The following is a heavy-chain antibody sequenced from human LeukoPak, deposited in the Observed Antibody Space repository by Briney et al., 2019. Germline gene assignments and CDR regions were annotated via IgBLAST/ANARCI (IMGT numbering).Heavy chain of an antibody. J-gene: IGHJ4*02. CDR1: GYTFTSYY. CDR2: INPSGGST. V-gene: IGHV1-46*01. CDR3: ARENAVYYDSSGYPRPFDY. Sequence: ASVKVSCKASGYTFTSYYMHWVRQAPGQGLEWMGIINPSGGSTSYAQKFQGRVTMTRDTSTSTVYMELSSLRSEDTAVYYCARENAVYYDSSGYPRPFDYWGQGTLVTVSS. D-gene: IGHD3-22*01.